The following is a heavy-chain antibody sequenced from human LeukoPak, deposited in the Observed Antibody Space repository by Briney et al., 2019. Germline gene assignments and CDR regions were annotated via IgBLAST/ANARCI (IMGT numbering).Heavy chain of an antibody. V-gene: IGHV3-30*02. Sequence: GGSLRLSCAASGVTHSSYGMHWGRQAPGKGLEWVAFIRYDGNNEYYGDSVKGRFTISRDNSKNTLYLQMNSLRVEDTAVYYCANVQTLSSSALDYWGQGTLVTVSS. CDR3: ANVQTLSSSALDY. D-gene: IGHD6-6*01. CDR1: GVTHSSYG. CDR2: IRYDGNNE. J-gene: IGHJ4*02.